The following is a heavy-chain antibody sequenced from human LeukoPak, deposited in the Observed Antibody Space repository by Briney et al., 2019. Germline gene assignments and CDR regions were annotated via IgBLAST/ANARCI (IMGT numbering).Heavy chain of an antibody. CDR1: GGSISSYY. Sequence: SETLSLTCTVSGGSISSYYWSWIRQPPGKGLEWIGYIYYSGSTNYNPSLKSLVTVSVDTSKNQFSLDLSSVTAADTATYFCARVSERRVSSYYYYYMDVWGEGTTVTVSS. CDR2: IYYSGST. CDR3: ARVSERRVSSYYYYYMDV. D-gene: IGHD1-26*01. V-gene: IGHV4-59*01. J-gene: IGHJ6*03.